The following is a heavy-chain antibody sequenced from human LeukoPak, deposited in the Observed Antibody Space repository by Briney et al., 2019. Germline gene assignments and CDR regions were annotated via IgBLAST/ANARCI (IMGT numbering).Heavy chain of an antibody. J-gene: IGHJ4*02. CDR2: ISYSGSI. Sequence: SETLSLTCTVSGGSLSGYYWSWIRQPPGKGLEWIGFISYSGSINYSPSLKSRVTISVDTSKNQFSLRLTSVTAADTAVYYCARQSISGSSLSYFDYWGQGTLVNVSS. CDR1: GGSLSGYY. CDR3: ARQSISGSSLSYFDY. D-gene: IGHD3-22*01. V-gene: IGHV4-59*01.